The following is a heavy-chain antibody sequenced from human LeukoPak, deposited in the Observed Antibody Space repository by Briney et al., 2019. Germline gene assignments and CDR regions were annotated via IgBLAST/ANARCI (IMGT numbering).Heavy chain of an antibody. CDR3: AKGPLKVVPAAQGGAFDI. Sequence: PGGSLRLSCAASGFTFSSYGMHWVRQAPGKGLEWVAVISYDGSNKYYADSVKGRFTISRDNSKNTLYLQMNSLRAKDTAVYYCAKGPLKVVPAAQGGAFDIWGQGTMVTVSS. D-gene: IGHD2-2*01. CDR2: ISYDGSNK. CDR1: GFTFSSYG. J-gene: IGHJ3*02. V-gene: IGHV3-30*18.